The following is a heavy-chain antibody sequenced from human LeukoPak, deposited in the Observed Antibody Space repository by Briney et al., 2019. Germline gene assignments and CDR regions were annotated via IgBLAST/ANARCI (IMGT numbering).Heavy chain of an antibody. V-gene: IGHV4-59*01. Sequence: SETLSLTCTVSGGSISSYYWSWIRQPPGKGLEWIGYIYYSGSTNYSPSLKSRVTISVDTSKNQFSLKLSSVTAADTAVYYCAREVVTMVRGVIRSDAFDIWGQGTMVTVSS. CDR2: IYYSGST. CDR1: GGSISSYY. D-gene: IGHD3-10*01. CDR3: AREVVTMVRGVIRSDAFDI. J-gene: IGHJ3*02.